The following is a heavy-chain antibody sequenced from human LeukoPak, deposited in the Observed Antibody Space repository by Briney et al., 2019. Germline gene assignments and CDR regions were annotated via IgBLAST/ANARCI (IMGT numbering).Heavy chain of an antibody. D-gene: IGHD3-22*01. CDR2: INPSGGST. CDR1: GYTFTSYY. V-gene: IGHV1-46*01. J-gene: IGHJ4*02. Sequence: ASVKVSCKASGYTFTSYYMHWVRQAPGQGLEWMGIINPSGGSTSYAQKFQGRVTMTRDTSTSTVYMELSSPRSEDTAVYYCCRYYYAGLDYWGQGTLVTVSS. CDR3: CRYYYAGLDY.